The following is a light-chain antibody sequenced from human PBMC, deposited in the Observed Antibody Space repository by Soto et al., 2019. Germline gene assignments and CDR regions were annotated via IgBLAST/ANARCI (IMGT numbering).Light chain of an antibody. J-gene: IGKJ5*01. CDR1: QSVGTN. CDR2: DAS. V-gene: IGKV3-15*01. Sequence: VMTQSPATLSGSPGERAALSCKASQSVGTNLAWYQQKPGQAPRLLIYDASIRATGIPARFSGSGSGTEFTLTISSLQSEDFAVYYCQQYNNWPPRITFGQGTRLDIK. CDR3: QQYNNWPPRIT.